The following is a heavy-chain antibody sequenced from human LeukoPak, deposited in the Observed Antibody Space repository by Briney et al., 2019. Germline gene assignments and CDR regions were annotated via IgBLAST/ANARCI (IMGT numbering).Heavy chain of an antibody. CDR2: INHSGST. D-gene: IGHD1-1*01. Sequence: SETLSLTCAVYGGSFSGYYWSWIRQPPGKGLEWIGEINHSGSTNYNPSLKSRVTISVDTSKSQFSLKLSSVTAADTAVYYCARGHWTVDYWGQGTLVTVSS. CDR1: GGSFSGYY. CDR3: ARGHWTVDY. J-gene: IGHJ4*02. V-gene: IGHV4-34*01.